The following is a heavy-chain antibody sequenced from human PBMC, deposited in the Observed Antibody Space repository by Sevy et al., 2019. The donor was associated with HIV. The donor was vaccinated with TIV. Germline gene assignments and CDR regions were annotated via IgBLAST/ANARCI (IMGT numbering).Heavy chain of an antibody. J-gene: IGHJ4*02. CDR2: IKSKTDGGTT. CDR3: TTKHGFWSGYYYFDY. Sequence: GGSLRLSCAASGLTINNAWMTWVRQAPGMGLEWVGRIKSKTDGGTTDYAAPVKSRFTISRDDSKNTLYLQMNSLKTEDTAVYYCTTKHGFWSGYYYFDYWGQGTLVTVSS. V-gene: IGHV3-15*01. D-gene: IGHD3-3*01. CDR1: GLTINNAW.